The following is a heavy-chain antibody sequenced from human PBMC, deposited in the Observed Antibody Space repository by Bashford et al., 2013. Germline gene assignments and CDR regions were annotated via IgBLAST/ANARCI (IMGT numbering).Heavy chain of an antibody. CDR3: ARVRGDY. J-gene: IGHJ4*02. V-gene: IGHV3-74*01. Sequence: VRQAPGKGLVWVARIDNTGSGTSYADSVKGRFTISRDNVKNTLFLQMNNLRGEDTGVYYCARVRGDYWGQGTAVTVSS. CDR2: IDNTGSGT.